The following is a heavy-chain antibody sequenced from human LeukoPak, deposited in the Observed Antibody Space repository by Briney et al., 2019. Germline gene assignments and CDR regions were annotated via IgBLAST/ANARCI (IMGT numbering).Heavy chain of an antibody. CDR2: ISPWSDYI. CDR3: TRLWGIAAAGPLDY. D-gene: IGHD6-13*01. CDR1: GFDFSSYS. V-gene: IGHV3-21*03. J-gene: IGHJ4*02. Sequence: PGGSLRLSCAASGFDFSSYSMNWVRQAPGKGLEWVSAISPWSDYIYYVDSVKGRFTISRDYAKNSLYLQMNSLKTEDTAVYYCTRLWGIAAAGPLDYWGQGTLVTVSS.